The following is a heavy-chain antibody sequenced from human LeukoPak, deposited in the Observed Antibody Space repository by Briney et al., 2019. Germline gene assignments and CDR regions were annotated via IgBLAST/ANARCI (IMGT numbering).Heavy chain of an antibody. D-gene: IGHD3-16*01. CDR2: IYSSGST. Sequence: GGSLPVSCAASGLTVSSNYMSWVRQAPGKGLEWVSVIYSSGSTYYADSVKGRFTISRDNSKHTLYLQMNSLRVEDTAVYYCARWGSLNVDYWGQATMVT. J-gene: IGHJ4*02. CDR1: GLTVSSNY. V-gene: IGHV3-66*01. CDR3: ARWGSLNVDY.